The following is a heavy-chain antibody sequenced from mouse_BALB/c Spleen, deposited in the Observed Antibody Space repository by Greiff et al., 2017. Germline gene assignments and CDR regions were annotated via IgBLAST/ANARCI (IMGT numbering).Heavy chain of an antibody. J-gene: IGHJ4*01. CDR1: GFTFTDYY. CDR3: ARDPTSGYYAMDY. D-gene: IGHD6-1*01. Sequence: EVMLVESGGGLVQPGGSLRLSCATSGFTFTDYYMSWVRQPPGKALEWLGFIRNEANGYTTEYSASVKGRLTISRDNSESVLYLQMNTLRAEDSATYYCARDPTSGYYAMDYWGQGTSVTVSA. V-gene: IGHV7-3*02. CDR2: IRNEANGYTT.